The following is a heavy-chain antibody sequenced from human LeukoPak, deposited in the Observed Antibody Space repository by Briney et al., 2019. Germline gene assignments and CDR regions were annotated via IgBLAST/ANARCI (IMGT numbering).Heavy chain of an antibody. D-gene: IGHD3-22*01. V-gene: IGHV3-43D*04. CDR3: AKDMAYYDSSRQSPFDY. CDR2: ISWDGGST. J-gene: IGHJ4*02. CDR1: GFTFDDYA. Sequence: GGSLRLSCAASGFTFDDYAMHWVRQAPGKGLEWVSLISWDGGSTYYADSVKGRFTISRDNSKNSLYLQMNSLRAEDTALYYCAKDMAYYDSSRQSPFDYWGQGTLVTVSS.